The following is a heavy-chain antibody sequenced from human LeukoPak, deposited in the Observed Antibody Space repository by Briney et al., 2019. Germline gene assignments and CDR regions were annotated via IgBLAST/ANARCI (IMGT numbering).Heavy chain of an antibody. CDR1: GGSFSGYY. J-gene: IGHJ5*02. V-gene: IGHV4-34*01. CDR2: INHSGST. D-gene: IGHD3-22*01. CDR3: ARGRVSRSLAMIKPPKNWFDP. Sequence: SETLSLTCAVYGGSFSGYYWSCIRQPPGKRLEWIGEINHSGSTNYNPSLKSRVTISVDTSKNQFSLKLSSVTAADTAVYYCARGRVSRSLAMIKPPKNWFDPWGQGTLVTVSS.